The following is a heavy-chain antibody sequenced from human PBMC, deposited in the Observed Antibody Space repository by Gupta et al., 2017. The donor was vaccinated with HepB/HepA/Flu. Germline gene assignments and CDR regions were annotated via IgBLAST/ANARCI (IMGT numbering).Heavy chain of an antibody. CDR2: INKDGSEK. CDR3: ASKNTMGGWLEP. V-gene: IGHV3-7*01. CDR1: GLSFSSYW. D-gene: IGHD3-10*01. J-gene: IGHJ5*02. Sequence: EVQLVESGGGLVQPGGSLRLSCAASGLSFSSYWMSWVRQGPGKGLGWVANINKDGSEKKEADSVKGRFTIYRDNVKKSLFLQMKSLRAEETAVYYWASKNTMGGWLEPWGQGTLVTVS.